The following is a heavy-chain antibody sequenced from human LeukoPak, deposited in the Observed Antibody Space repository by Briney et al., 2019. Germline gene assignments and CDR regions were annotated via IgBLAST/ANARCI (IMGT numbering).Heavy chain of an antibody. CDR1: GGSISSYY. D-gene: IGHD6-13*01. Sequence: SETLSLTRTVSGGSISSYYWSWIRQPPGKGLEWIGYIYYSGSTNYNPSLKSRVTISVDTSKNQFSLKLSSVTAADTAVYYCARAAALDAFDIWGQGTMVTVSS. CDR3: ARAAALDAFDI. CDR2: IYYSGST. V-gene: IGHV4-59*08. J-gene: IGHJ3*02.